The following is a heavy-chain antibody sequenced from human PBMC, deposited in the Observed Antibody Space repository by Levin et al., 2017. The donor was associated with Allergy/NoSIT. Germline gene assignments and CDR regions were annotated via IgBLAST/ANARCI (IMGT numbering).Heavy chain of an antibody. CDR3: ARDGGGTVTTLNYGMDV. V-gene: IGHV3-21*01. CDR1: GFTFSSYS. J-gene: IGHJ6*02. Sequence: PSETLSLTCAASGFTFSSYSMNWVRQAPGKGLEWVSSISSSSSYIYYADSVKGRFTISRDNAKNSLYLQMNSLRAEDTAVYYCARDGGGTVTTLNYGMDVWGQGTTVTVSS. D-gene: IGHD4-17*01. CDR2: ISSSSSYI.